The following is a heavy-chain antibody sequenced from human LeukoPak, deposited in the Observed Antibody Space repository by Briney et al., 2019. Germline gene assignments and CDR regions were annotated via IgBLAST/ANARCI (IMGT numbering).Heavy chain of an antibody. V-gene: IGHV1-18*01. CDR2: ISAYNANT. D-gene: IGHD4-23*01. Sequence: ASVKVSCKASGYTFTSYGISWVRQAPGQGLEWMGWISAYNANTNYAQKLQGRVTMTTDTSTSTAYMELRSLRSDDTAVYYCARDDYGGNSGLFDYWGQGTLVTVSS. CDR1: GYTFTSYG. J-gene: IGHJ4*02. CDR3: ARDDYGGNSGLFDY.